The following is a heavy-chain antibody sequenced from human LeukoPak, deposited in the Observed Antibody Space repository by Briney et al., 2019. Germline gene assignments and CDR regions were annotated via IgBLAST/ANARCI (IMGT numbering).Heavy chain of an antibody. CDR3: AKDSGYASAFDI. CDR2: IWFDGSSK. Sequence: GGSLRLSCAASGFTFTNSGMHWVRQAPGKGLEWVAFIWFDGSSKHYGDSVKGRFSISRDNSKNTLYLQMNSLRAEDTAVYYCAKDSGYASAFDIWGQGTMVTVSS. CDR1: GFTFTNSG. J-gene: IGHJ3*02. D-gene: IGHD5-12*01. V-gene: IGHV3-30*02.